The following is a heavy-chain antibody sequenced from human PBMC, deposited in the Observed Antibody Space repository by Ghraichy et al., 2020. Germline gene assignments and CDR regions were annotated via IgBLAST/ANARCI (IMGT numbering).Heavy chain of an antibody. V-gene: IGHV1-24*01. J-gene: IGHJ5*02. CDR2: FDPEDGET. Sequence: ASVKVSCKVSGYTLTELSMHWVRQAPGKGLEWMGGFDPEDGETIYAQKFQGRVTMTEDTSTDTAYMELSSLRSEDTAVYYCATEGPSGIAARHQGAESGWFDPWGQGTLVTVSS. CDR3: ATEGPSGIAARHQGAESGWFDP. CDR1: GYTLTELS. D-gene: IGHD6-6*01.